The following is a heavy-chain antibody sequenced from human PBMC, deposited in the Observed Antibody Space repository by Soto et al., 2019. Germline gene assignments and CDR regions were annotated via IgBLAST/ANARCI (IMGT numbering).Heavy chain of an antibody. Sequence: GSAVMVSSKDSGSTFSNSALSWVRQAPGRELEWMGGIIPIFGTANYAQKFQGRVTITADESTSTAYMELSSLRSEDTAVYYCARPPRSTLYP. V-gene: IGHV1-69*13. CDR1: GSTFSNSA. D-gene: IGHD6-6*01. J-gene: IGHJ5*02. CDR2: IIPIFGTA. CDR3: ARPPRSTLYP.